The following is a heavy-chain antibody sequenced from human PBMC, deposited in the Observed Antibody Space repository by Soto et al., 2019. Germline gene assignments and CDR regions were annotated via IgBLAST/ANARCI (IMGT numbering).Heavy chain of an antibody. V-gene: IGHV1-18*01. CDR2: ISAYNGNT. J-gene: IGHJ4*02. CDR3: ARCAYCSGDSCHSRISDY. Sequence: QVQLVQSGAEVKKPGASVKVYCKASGYTFINYGLSWVRQAPGQGLEWMGWISAYNGNTNYAQKFQGRVTMTTDTSSSTAYMELRSLRSDDTAVYYCARCAYCSGDSCHSRISDYWGQGTLGGVSS. CDR1: GYTFINYG. D-gene: IGHD2-15*01.